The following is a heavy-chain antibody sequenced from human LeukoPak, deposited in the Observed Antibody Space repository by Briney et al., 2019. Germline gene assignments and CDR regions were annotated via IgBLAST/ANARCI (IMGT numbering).Heavy chain of an antibody. CDR1: GFAFSSNG. Sequence: GGSLRLSCAASGFAFSSNGMNWVRQAPEKGLEWVSFISSSSTHIYYADSVKGRFTISRDNAKNSLYLQMNSLRAEDTAVYYCAKGYSYGYDYWGQGTLVTVSS. J-gene: IGHJ4*02. D-gene: IGHD5-18*01. CDR2: ISSSSTHI. CDR3: AKGYSYGYDY. V-gene: IGHV3-21*01.